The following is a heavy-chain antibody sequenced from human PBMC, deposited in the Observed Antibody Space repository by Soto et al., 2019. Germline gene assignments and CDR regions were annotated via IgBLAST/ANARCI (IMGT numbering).Heavy chain of an antibody. D-gene: IGHD1-20*01. J-gene: IGHJ5*02. CDR1: GFSFSTYW. Sequence: PGGSLRLSCAASGFSFSTYWMTWVRQAPGRGLEWVANINQDGRGKYYLGSVKGRFTISRDNSMNSLALQMNSLRAEDTAVYYCAKSNYNWNDGDWFDPWGQGTLVTVSS. V-gene: IGHV3-7*05. CDR3: AKSNYNWNDGDWFDP. CDR2: INQDGRGK.